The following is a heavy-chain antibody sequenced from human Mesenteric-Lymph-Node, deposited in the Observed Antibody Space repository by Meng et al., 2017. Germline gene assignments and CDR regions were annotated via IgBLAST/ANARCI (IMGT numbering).Heavy chain of an antibody. D-gene: IGHD3-10*01. V-gene: IGHV1-69*06. CDR2: IIPIFGTA. CDR1: GGTFSSYA. CDR3: ARAVVRGENQNYYYYYGMDV. Sequence: SVKVSCKASGGTFSSYAISWVRQAPGQGLEWMGGIIPIFGTANYAQKFQGRVTITADKSTSTAYMELSSLRSEDTAVYYCARAVVRGENQNYYYYYGMDVWGQGNTVNGAS. J-gene: IGHJ6*01.